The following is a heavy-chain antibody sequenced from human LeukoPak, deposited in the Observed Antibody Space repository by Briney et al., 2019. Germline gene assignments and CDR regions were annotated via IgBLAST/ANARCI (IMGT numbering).Heavy chain of an antibody. D-gene: IGHD3-16*01. CDR2: IYGDSREI. CDR3: ATYIQRSQPSDH. J-gene: IGHJ4*02. V-gene: IGHV3-23*01. CDR1: GITFSSYA. Sequence: PGGSLRLSREGSGITFSSYAMIWVRQVPGKGLEWVSVIYGDSREIRYADSVKGRFTISRDNSKGTVFLQMDSLRAEDTAVYYCATYIQRSQPSDHWGQGALVSVSS.